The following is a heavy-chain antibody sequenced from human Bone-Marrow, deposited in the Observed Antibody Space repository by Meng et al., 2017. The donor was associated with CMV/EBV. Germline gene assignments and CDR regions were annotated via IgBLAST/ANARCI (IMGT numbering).Heavy chain of an antibody. CDR1: GFTFDDYA. Sequence: GGSLRLSCAASGFTFDDYAMHWVRQAPGKGLEWVSLISWDGGSTYYADSVKGRFTISRDNSKNSLYLQMNSLRVEDTALNYCAKGAYSSLYFDYWGQGTLVTVSS. D-gene: IGHD6-6*01. V-gene: IGHV3-43D*03. CDR2: ISWDGGST. J-gene: IGHJ4*02. CDR3: AKGAYSSLYFDY.